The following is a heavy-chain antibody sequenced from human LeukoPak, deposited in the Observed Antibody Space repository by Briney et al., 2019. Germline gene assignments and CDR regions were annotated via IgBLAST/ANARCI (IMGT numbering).Heavy chain of an antibody. D-gene: IGHD7-27*01. CDR1: GSSVSDYY. V-gene: IGHV4-59*02. CDR3: ASRKLGNDY. CDR2: IYYTGST. Sequence: SETLSLTCTISGSSVSDYYWSWIRQSPGKGLEWIGYIYYTGSTTYNPSLKSRVTISADTSKNQFSLKLSSVTAADTAVYYCASRKLGNDYWGQGTLVTVSS. J-gene: IGHJ4*02.